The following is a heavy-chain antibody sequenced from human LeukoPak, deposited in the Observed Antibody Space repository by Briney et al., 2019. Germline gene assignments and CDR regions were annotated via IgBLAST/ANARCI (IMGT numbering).Heavy chain of an antibody. CDR2: ISAYNGNT. J-gene: IGHJ6*02. D-gene: IGHD3-22*01. V-gene: IGHV1-18*01. Sequence: ASVKVSCKASGYTFTGYGISWVRQAPGQGLEWMGWISAYNGNTNYAQKLQGRVTMTTDTSTSTAYMELRSLRSDDTAVYYCARDSPYYYDSSGYYYYGMDVWGQGTTVTVSS. CDR1: GYTFTGYG. CDR3: ARDSPYYYDSSGYYYYGMDV.